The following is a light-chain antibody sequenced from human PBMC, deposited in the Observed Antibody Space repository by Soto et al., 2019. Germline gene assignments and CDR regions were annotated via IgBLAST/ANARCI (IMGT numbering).Light chain of an antibody. J-gene: IGKJ4*01. CDR2: KAS. V-gene: IGKV1-5*03. CDR1: QNIGAW. Sequence: DIQMTQSPSTLSASVGDRVTIACRASQNIGAWLAWYQQKPGKAPNLLIYKASTLESGVPSRFSGSGSGTEFTLAISSLQPEDFATYYCQPYNDLSTFGGGAKVEI. CDR3: QPYNDLST.